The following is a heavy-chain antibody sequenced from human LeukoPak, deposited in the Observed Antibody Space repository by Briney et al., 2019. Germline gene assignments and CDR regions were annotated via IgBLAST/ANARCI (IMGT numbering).Heavy chain of an antibody. D-gene: IGHD3-10*01. V-gene: IGHV3-48*03. CDR3: AREFLYGSGSYPSGSDY. J-gene: IGHJ4*02. CDR2: ISSSGSTI. Sequence: PGGSLRLSCAASGFTFSSYEMNWVRQAPGKGLEWVSYISSSGSTIYYADSVKGRFTISRDNAKNSLYLQMNSLRAEDTAVYYCAREFLYGSGSYPSGSDYWGQGTLVTVSS. CDR1: GFTFSSYE.